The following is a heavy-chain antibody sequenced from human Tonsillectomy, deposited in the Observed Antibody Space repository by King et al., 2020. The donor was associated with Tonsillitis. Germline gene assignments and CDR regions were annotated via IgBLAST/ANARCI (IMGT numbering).Heavy chain of an antibody. Sequence: QLVQSGGGLIQPGGSLRLSCAASGFTVSSNYMSWVRQAPGKGLEWVSVIYSGGSTYYADSVKGRFTISRDNSKNTLYLQMNSLRAEDTAVYYCAGDFIIAAAGSGPGVDYGMDVWGQGTTVTVSS. CDR3: AGDFIIAAAGSGPGVDYGMDV. V-gene: IGHV3-53*01. CDR1: GFTVSSNY. J-gene: IGHJ6*02. D-gene: IGHD6-13*01. CDR2: IYSGGST.